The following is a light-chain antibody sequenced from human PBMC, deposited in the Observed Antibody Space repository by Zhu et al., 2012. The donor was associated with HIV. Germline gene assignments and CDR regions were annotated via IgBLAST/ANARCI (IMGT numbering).Light chain of an antibody. V-gene: IGKV3-20*01. CDR3: QQYSSSPSWT. CDR1: QSVSTTY. J-gene: IGKJ1*01. Sequence: EIVLTQSPGTLSLSPGERATLSCRSSQSVSTTYLAWYQQKHGQPPRLLMYETATRAAGTPDRFSGSGFGTDFTLTISRLEPEDFAVYYCQQYSSSPSWTFGLRDQGGNQT. CDR2: ETA.